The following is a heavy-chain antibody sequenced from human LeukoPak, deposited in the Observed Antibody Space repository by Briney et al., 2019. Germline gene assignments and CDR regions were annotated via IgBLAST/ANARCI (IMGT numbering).Heavy chain of an antibody. D-gene: IGHD5-12*01. J-gene: IGHJ4*02. CDR1: GFTFSSYW. CDR2: IELDGSKK. Sequence: GGSLRLSCAASGFTFSSYWMSWVRQAPGKGLEWVANIELDGSKKYYVDSVKGRFTISRDNAKNSLYLEMNSLRAEDTAVYYCARDGVATGSDYWGQGTLVTVSS. V-gene: IGHV3-7*03. CDR3: ARDGVATGSDY.